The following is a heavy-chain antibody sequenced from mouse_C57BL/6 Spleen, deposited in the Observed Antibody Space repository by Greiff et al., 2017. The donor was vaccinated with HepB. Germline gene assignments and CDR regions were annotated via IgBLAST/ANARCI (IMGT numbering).Heavy chain of an antibody. Sequence: EVKVVESGGGLVKPGGSLKLSCAASGFTFSSYAMSWVRQTPEKRLEWVATISDGGSYTYYPDNVKGRFTISRDNAKNNLYLQMSHLKSEDTAMYYCARGDGSSFLFAYWGQGTLVTVSA. V-gene: IGHV5-4*03. J-gene: IGHJ3*01. CDR1: GFTFSSYA. D-gene: IGHD1-1*01. CDR2: ISDGGSYT. CDR3: ARGDGSSFLFAY.